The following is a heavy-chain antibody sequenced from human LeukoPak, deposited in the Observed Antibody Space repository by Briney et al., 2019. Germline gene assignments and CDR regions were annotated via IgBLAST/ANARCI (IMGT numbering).Heavy chain of an antibody. CDR1: GFTFTSFW. CDR3: VGSSWQVYFDF. D-gene: IGHD6-13*01. V-gene: IGHV3-7*01. CDR2: IKQDGSEK. J-gene: IGHJ4*02. Sequence: PGGSLRLSCAASGFTFTSFWMTWVRQAPGKGLEWVANIKQDGSEKYYVDSVKGRFTISRDNDKNSVYLQMSSLRAEDTAVYFCVGSSWQVYFDFWGQGTLVTVSS.